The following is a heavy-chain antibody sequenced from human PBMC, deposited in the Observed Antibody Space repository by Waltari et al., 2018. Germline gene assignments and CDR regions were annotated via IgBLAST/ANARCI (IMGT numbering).Heavy chain of an antibody. CDR3: TSPVAAAAQSFDY. Sequence: EVQLVESGGGFVQPGGSLKLSCAASGFTFSGSAMHWVRPASGKGLEWVGRIRSKANSDATAYAASVKGRFTISRDDSKNTAYLQMNSLKTEDTAVYYCTSPVAAAAQSFDYWGQGTLVTVSS. J-gene: IGHJ4*02. CDR1: GFTFSGSA. D-gene: IGHD6-13*01. CDR2: IRSKANSDAT. V-gene: IGHV3-73*01.